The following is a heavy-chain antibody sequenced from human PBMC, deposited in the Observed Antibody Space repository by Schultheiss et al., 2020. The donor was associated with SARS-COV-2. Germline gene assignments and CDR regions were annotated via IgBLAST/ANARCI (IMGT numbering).Heavy chain of an antibody. D-gene: IGHD3-3*01. CDR2: IYYSGST. CDR1: GGSISSYY. V-gene: IGHV4-59*12. J-gene: IGHJ4*02. Sequence: SETLSLTCTVSGGSISSYYWSWIRQPPGKGLEWIGYIYYSGSTYYNPSLKSRVTISVDTSKNQFSLKLSSVTAADTAVYYCARERGPGAYYDFWSGYYTSENYFDYWGQGTLVTVSS. CDR3: ARERGPGAYYDFWSGYYTSENYFDY.